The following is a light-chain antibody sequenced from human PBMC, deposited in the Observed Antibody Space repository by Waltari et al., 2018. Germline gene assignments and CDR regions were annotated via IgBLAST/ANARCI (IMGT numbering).Light chain of an antibody. CDR1: KLGDKY. CDR3: QAWDSSTAV. V-gene: IGLV3-1*01. CDR2: QDS. Sequence: SYELTQPPSVSVSPGQTASITCSGDKLGDKYACWYQQKPGQAPGMVIYQDSKWPSGIPERFAGSNSGNTAPLTIRGTQAMEEADYYCQAWDSSTAVFGGGTKLTVL. J-gene: IGLJ2*01.